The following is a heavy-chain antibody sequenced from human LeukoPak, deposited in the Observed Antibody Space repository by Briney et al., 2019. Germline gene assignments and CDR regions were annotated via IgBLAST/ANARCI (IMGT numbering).Heavy chain of an antibody. J-gene: IGHJ4*02. CDR3: ARSDSSGYYYRIFDY. V-gene: IGHV1-18*01. D-gene: IGHD3-22*01. Sequence: ASVKVSCKASGYTFTSYGISWVRQAPGQGLEWMGWISAYNGNTNYAQKLQGRVTMTTDTSTGTAYMELRSLRSDDTAVYYCARSDSSGYYYRIFDYWGQGTLVTVSS. CDR2: ISAYNGNT. CDR1: GYTFTSYG.